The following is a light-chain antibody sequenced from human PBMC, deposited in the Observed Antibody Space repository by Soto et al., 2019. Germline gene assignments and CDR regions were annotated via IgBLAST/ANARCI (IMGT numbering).Light chain of an antibody. Sequence: EILLTQSPDSLCLAPGERANLSCRASQTVIHNHLAWHQQKPGQTPRLLVYGASSRATGIPDRFSGSGSGTDFTLTISRLEPEDFAVYYCQQHGTSPITFGQGTRLEIK. J-gene: IGKJ5*01. CDR3: QQHGTSPIT. V-gene: IGKV3-20*01. CDR2: GAS. CDR1: QTVIHNH.